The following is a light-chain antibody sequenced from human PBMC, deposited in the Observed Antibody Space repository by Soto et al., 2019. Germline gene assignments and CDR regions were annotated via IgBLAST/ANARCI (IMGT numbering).Light chain of an antibody. CDR3: AAWDDSLSCQHV. CDR1: SSKIGSNY. Sequence: QSVLTQPPSASGTPGQRVTISCSGSSSKIGSNYVYWYQQLPGTAPKLLIYRNNQRPSGVPDRFSGSKSGTSASLAISGLRSEDEAVYYCAAWDDSLSCQHVFGTVT. J-gene: IGLJ1*01. CDR2: RNN. V-gene: IGLV1-47*01.